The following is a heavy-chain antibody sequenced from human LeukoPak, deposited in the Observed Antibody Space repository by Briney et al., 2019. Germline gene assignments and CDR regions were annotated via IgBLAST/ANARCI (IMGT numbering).Heavy chain of an antibody. J-gene: IGHJ4*02. V-gene: IGHV3-21*01. CDR3: ARDPSSSWTSENYFDY. CDR1: GFTFSSYS. Sequence: PGESLTLSCAASGFTFSSYSMNWVRHPPGKGLEWVSSIISIISYIYYADSVKGRFTISTDNANNSLYLQMNSLRAEDTAVYYCARDPSSSWTSENYFDYWGQGPLVTVSS. CDR2: IISIISYI. D-gene: IGHD6-13*01.